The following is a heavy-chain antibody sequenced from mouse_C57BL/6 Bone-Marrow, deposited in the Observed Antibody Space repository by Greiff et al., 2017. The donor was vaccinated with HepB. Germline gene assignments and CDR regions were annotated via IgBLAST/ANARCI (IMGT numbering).Heavy chain of an antibody. V-gene: IGHV1-42*01. Sequence: EVKLQQSGPELVKPGASVKISCKASGYSFTGYYMNWVKQSPEKSLEWIGEINPSTGGSTYNQKFKAKATLTVDKSSSTAYMQLKSLTSEDSAVYYCAIKGSDVYFDYWGQGTTLTVSS. CDR3: AIKGSDVYFDY. J-gene: IGHJ2*01. D-gene: IGHD1-3*01. CDR1: GYSFTGYY. CDR2: INPSTGGS.